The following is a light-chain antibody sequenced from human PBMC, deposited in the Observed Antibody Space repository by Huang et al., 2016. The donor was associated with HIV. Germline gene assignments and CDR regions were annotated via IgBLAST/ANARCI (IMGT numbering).Light chain of an antibody. V-gene: IGKV1-33*01. CDR1: QDISNY. CDR2: EAS. J-gene: IGKJ3*01. CDR3: QQYDNLPLFT. Sequence: DIQMTQSPSSLSASVGDRVTITCQASQDISNYLNWYQQKPGKAPKLLIYEASNLETGVPSRFSGSGSGTDFTFTISSLQAEDIATYYCQQYDNLPLFTFGPGTKVDIK.